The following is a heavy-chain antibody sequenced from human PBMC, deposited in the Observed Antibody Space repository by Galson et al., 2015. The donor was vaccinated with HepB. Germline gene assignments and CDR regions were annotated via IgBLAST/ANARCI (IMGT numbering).Heavy chain of an antibody. V-gene: IGHV1-69*06. J-gene: IGHJ6*02. Sequence: SVKVSCKASGGTFSSYAFGWVRQAPGQGLEWMGDIIPVFGKPNYARKFQGRVMITADTSTSTAYMELTSLTSEDTAVYLCARAVGLAAAGTQSFNFYYYGMDVWGPGTTVTVAS. CDR2: IIPVFGKP. CDR1: GGTFSSYA. D-gene: IGHD6-13*01. CDR3: ARAVGLAAAGTQSFNFYYYGMDV.